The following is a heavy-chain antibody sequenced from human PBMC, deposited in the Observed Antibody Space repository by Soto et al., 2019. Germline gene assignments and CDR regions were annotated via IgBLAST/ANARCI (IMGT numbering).Heavy chain of an antibody. CDR1: GYTFTSYA. CDR3: ARYAINNCSGGSCYLHY. V-gene: IGHV1-3*01. D-gene: IGHD2-15*01. CDR2: INAGNGNT. J-gene: IGHJ4*02. Sequence: ASVKVSCKASGYTFTSYAMHWVRQAPGQRLEWMGWINAGNGNTKYSQKFQGRVTITRDTSASTAYMELSSLRSEDTAVYYCARYAINNCSGGSCYLHYWGQGTLVTVSS.